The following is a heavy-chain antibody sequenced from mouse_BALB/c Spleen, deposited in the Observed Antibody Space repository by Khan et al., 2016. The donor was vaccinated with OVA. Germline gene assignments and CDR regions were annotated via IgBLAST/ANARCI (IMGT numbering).Heavy chain of an antibody. Sequence: QVQLKQSGPGLVQPSQSLSITCTVSGFSLTSYGVHWVRQSPGKGLEWLGVIWSGGSTDYNAAFISRLSISKDNSKSQVFFKMNSLQANDTDIYYCARRGYYYGRGAWFPYWGQGTLVTVSA. J-gene: IGHJ3*01. CDR2: IWSGGST. V-gene: IGHV2-2*02. D-gene: IGHD1-1*01. CDR3: ARRGYYYGRGAWFPY. CDR1: GFSLTSYG.